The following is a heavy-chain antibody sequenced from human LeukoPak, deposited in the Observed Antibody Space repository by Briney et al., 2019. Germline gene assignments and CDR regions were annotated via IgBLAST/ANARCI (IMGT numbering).Heavy chain of an antibody. Sequence: GGSLRLSCAASGFTFSSYAMNWVRQAPGKGLEWVSSISSSSSYIYYADSVKGRFTISRDNAKNSLYLQMNSLRAEDTAVYYCARVGYSSSWYLVDPWGQGTLVTVSS. CDR3: ARVGYSSSWYLVDP. D-gene: IGHD6-13*01. V-gene: IGHV3-21*01. J-gene: IGHJ5*02. CDR1: GFTFSSYA. CDR2: ISSSSSYI.